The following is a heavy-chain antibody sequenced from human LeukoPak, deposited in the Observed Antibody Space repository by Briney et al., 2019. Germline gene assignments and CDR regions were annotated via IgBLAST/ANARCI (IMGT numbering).Heavy chain of an antibody. Sequence: ASVKVSCKASGCTFINYAMHWVRQAPGQRLEWMGWINAGNGNTKFSQKFQGRVTITRDTSASTAYMQLSSLRSEDTAVYYCARDRGYSDGSSDIWGQGTMVTVSS. J-gene: IGHJ3*02. D-gene: IGHD5-18*01. CDR3: ARDRGYSDGSSDI. CDR2: INAGNGNT. V-gene: IGHV1-3*01. CDR1: GCTFINYA.